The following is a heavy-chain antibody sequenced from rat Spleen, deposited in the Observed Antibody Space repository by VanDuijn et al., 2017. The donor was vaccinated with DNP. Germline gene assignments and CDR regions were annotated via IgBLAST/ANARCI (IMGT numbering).Heavy chain of an antibody. CDR1: GYSITSTY. Sequence: EVQLQESGPGLVKPSQSLPLTCSVTGYSITSTYWGWIRKFPGNKMEWVGHISYSGSTSYNPSLKSRISITRDTSKNQFLLQLNSVTSGDTATYYCARWNIGTTTLDYWGQGVMVTVSS. CDR2: ISYSGST. D-gene: IGHD1-5*01. CDR3: ARWNIGTTTLDY. V-gene: IGHV3-1*01. J-gene: IGHJ2*01.